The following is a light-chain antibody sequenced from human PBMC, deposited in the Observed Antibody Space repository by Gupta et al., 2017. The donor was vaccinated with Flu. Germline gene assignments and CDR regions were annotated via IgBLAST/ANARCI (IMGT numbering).Light chain of an antibody. CDR2: GAS. V-gene: IGKV3-20*01. CDR1: QSVRSSS. J-gene: IGKJ1*01. Sequence: GTVILLTGERGSRSDSGSQSVRSSSLAWYQKKPGQAPMLIIYGASRRATGVPDRFSGSGCGTEFTLTISRLEPEDFAVYYCQQEGSSPRTFGQGTKVEIK. CDR3: QQEGSSPRT.